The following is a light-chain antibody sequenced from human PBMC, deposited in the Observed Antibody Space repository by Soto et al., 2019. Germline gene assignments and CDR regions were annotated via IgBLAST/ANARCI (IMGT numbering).Light chain of an antibody. CDR3: QQSYSAPFT. J-gene: IGKJ4*01. V-gene: IGKV1-39*01. CDR1: QSIATY. CDR2: AAS. Sequence: DIQMTQSPSSLSASVGDRVTITCRASQSIATYLNWYQQKPGKAPKLLIYAASILQTGGPSRFSGSGSGTDFTLTITGLQPDDFATYYCQQSYSAPFTFGGGTKGDI.